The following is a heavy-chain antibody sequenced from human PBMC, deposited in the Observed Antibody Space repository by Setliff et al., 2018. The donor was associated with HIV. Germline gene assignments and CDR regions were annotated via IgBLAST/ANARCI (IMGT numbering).Heavy chain of an antibody. CDR1: GDSINSGDYY. Sequence: PSETLSLTCTVSGDSINSGDYYWSWIRQPPGKGLEWIGYIYHSGSTHYNPSLNSRVAFSVDTSKNQFSLKLCSVTVADTAFYYCARADSSSWFFATFDIWGQGTMVTVSS. D-gene: IGHD6-13*01. V-gene: IGHV4-30-4*01. J-gene: IGHJ3*02. CDR2: IYHSGST. CDR3: ARADSSSWFFATFDI.